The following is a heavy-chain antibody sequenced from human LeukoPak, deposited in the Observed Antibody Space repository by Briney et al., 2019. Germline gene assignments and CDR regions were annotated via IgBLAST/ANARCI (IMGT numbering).Heavy chain of an antibody. D-gene: IGHD3-22*01. V-gene: IGHV1-69*04. CDR1: GGTFSSYA. J-gene: IGHJ4*02. CDR3: STQYYYDSSGLLNFDY. CDR2: IIPILGIA. Sequence: SVKVSCKASGGTFSSYAISWVRQAPGQGLEWMGRIIPILGIANYAQRFQGRVTITADKSTSTAYMELSSLRSEDTAVYYCSTQYYYDSSGLLNFDYWGQGTLVTVSS.